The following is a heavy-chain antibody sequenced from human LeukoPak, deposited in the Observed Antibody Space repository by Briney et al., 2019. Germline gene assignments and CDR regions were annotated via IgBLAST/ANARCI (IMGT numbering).Heavy chain of an antibody. Sequence: SETPSLTCDVSGVSINTCCYYWTWIRQPPGKGLEWIGYKYYSGSTRYNSSLRSRLTISLDSSKNQFSLRLTSVTAADTAVYYCARGRSYGFDFDSWGPGTLVIVSS. J-gene: IGHJ4*02. CDR2: KYYSGST. V-gene: IGHV4-61*01. CDR1: GVSINTCCYY. CDR3: ARGRSYGFDFDS. D-gene: IGHD5-18*01.